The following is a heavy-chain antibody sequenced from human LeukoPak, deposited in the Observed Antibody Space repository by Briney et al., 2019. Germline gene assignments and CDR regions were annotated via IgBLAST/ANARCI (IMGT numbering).Heavy chain of an antibody. CDR2: ISSSSSYT. CDR3: ARGGYSGYDWVDY. Sequence: GGSLRLSCAASGFTFSNHAMSWIRQAPGKGLEWVSYISSSSSYTNYADSVKGRFTISRDNAKNSLYLQMNSLRAEDTAVYYCARGGYSGYDWVDYWGQGTLVTVSS. V-gene: IGHV3-11*05. J-gene: IGHJ4*02. CDR1: GFTFSNHA. D-gene: IGHD5-12*01.